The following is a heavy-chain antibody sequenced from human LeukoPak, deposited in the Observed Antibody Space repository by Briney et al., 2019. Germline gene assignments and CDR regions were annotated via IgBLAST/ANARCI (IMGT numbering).Heavy chain of an antibody. CDR2: ISGSGGST. CDR3: AKGCGYEKLWFGESHWFDP. Sequence: PGGSLRLSCAASGFTFSSYAVSWVRQAPGKGLEWVSAISGSGGSTYYADSVKGRFTISRDNSKNTLYLQMNSLRAEDTAVYYCAKGCGYEKLWFGESHWFDPWGQGTLVTVSS. V-gene: IGHV3-23*01. D-gene: IGHD3-10*01. J-gene: IGHJ5*02. CDR1: GFTFSSYA.